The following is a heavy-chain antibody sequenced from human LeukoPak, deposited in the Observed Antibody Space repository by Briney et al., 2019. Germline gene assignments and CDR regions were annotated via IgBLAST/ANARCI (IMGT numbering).Heavy chain of an antibody. D-gene: IGHD2-8*01. CDR2: IYPGDSDT. V-gene: IGHV5-51*01. CDR3: ARHMGYCTNGVCYTAYYFDY. J-gene: IGHJ4*02. CDR1: GYSFTNYW. Sequence: GESLKISCKGSGYSFTNYWIGWVRQMPGKGLEWMGIIYPGDSDTRYSPSFQGQVTISADKSISTAYLQWSSLKASDTAMYYCARHMGYCTNGVCYTAYYFDYWGQGTLVTVSS.